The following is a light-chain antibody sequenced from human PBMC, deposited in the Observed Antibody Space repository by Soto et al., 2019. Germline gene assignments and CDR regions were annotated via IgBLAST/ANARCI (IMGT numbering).Light chain of an antibody. J-gene: IGLJ2*01. CDR1: SSDVGSYNL. CDR3: SSYAGSNTYVV. Sequence: QSALTQPASVSGSPGQSITISYTGTSSDVGSYNLVSWYQQHPGKAPKLMIYEDTKRPSGVSNRFSGSKSGNTASLTISGLQAEDEADYYCSSYAGSNTYVVFGGGTKLTVL. V-gene: IGLV2-23*01. CDR2: EDT.